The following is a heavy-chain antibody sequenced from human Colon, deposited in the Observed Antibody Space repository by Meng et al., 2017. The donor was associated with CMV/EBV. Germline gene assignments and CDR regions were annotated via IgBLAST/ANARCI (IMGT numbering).Heavy chain of an antibody. D-gene: IGHD2-21*01. CDR1: GASVNSDNNY. V-gene: IGHV4-61*01. Sequence: EALEISWSVSGASVNSDNNYWSWIRQPPGKGLEFIGYVYYSGSTNYNPFFKGRVTISIDTSKKQFSLKLASVTAADTAIYYCVKGRASPGTSYFDLWGQGTLVTVSS. J-gene: IGHJ4*02. CDR2: VYYSGST. CDR3: VKGRASPGTSYFDL.